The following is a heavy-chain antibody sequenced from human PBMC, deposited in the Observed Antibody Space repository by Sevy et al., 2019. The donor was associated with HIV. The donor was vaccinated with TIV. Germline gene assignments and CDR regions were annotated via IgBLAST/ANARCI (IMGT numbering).Heavy chain of an antibody. V-gene: IGHV3-23*01. CDR2: ISGSASST. J-gene: IGHJ4*02. CDR1: GFTFSSYA. CDR3: AKDGHYYDRSADYLNYFDY. Sequence: GGSLRLSCAASGFTFSSYAMSWVRQAPGKGLEWVSAISGSASSTYYADSVKGRFTISRDNSKNTLYLLLNSLRAEDTAVYYCAKDGHYYDRSADYLNYFDYWGQGTLVTVS. D-gene: IGHD3-22*01.